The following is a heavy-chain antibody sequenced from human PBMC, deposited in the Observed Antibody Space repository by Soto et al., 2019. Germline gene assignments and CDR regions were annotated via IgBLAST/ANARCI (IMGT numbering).Heavy chain of an antibody. CDR3: ARGKRFSDWFDP. CDR1: GGAISGYY. D-gene: IGHD3-3*01. CDR2: IYSSGST. Sequence: SETLSLTCTVTGGAISGYYWTWIRQSDGEGLEWIGRIYSSGSTNYNPSLKSRVTISLDTSMNYFSLRLSSVNAADTAVYYCARGKRFSDWFDPWGQGSLVTVSS. J-gene: IGHJ5*02. V-gene: IGHV4-4*07.